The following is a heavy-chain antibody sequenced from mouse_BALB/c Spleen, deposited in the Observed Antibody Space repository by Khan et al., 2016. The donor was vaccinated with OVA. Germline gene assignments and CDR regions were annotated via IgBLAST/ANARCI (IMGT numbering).Heavy chain of an antibody. Sequence: QVQLKESGPGLVAPSQSLSITCTVSGFSLSRYNIHWVRQPPEKGLEWLGMIWAGGGTDYNSTLKSRLNISNDNSKSQVFLKMNSLQTDDTAMYYYARAYYRYDGYYAMDFWGQGTSVTVSS. J-gene: IGHJ4*01. V-gene: IGHV2-6-4*01. CDR1: GFSLSRYN. D-gene: IGHD2-14*01. CDR3: ARAYYRYDGYYAMDF. CDR2: IWAGGGT.